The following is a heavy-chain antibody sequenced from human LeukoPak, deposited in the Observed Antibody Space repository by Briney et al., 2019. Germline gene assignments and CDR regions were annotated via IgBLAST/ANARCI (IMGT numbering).Heavy chain of an antibody. D-gene: IGHD5-24*01. Sequence: GGSLRLSCAASGFTFSSYAMHWVRQAPGKGLEWVAVISYDGSNKYYADSVKGRFTISRDNSKNTLYLQMNSLRSEDTAVYYCARGSEMATTAVDYWGQGTLVTVSS. CDR1: GFTFSSYA. J-gene: IGHJ4*02. V-gene: IGHV3-30-3*01. CDR3: ARGSEMATTAVDY. CDR2: ISYDGSNK.